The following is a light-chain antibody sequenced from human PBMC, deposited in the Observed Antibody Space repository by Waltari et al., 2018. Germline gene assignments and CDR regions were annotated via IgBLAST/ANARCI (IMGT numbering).Light chain of an antibody. CDR2: DDS. Sequence: SYVLTQPPSASVATGETASITCGGDNVGSKSVHWYQQKPGQSPLLFVYDDSARPSEIPNRLSASNSGNTATVTISRIENGDEADYSCQVWDTTSDRVVFGGGTKLTVL. V-gene: IGLV3-21*02. CDR3: QVWDTTSDRVV. CDR1: NVGSKS. J-gene: IGLJ2*01.